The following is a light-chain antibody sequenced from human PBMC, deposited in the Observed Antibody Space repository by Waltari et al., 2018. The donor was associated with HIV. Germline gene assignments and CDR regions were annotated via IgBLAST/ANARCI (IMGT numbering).Light chain of an antibody. Sequence: QSALTQPASVSGSPGQSITISCIGPNRDVGAYHAVPWYQQHPGEAPRLLIYEVTNRPSGISYRFSGSKSGSTASLTISGLQAEDEADYYCTSKTTTDFVTFGGGTKLTVL. J-gene: IGLJ2*01. CDR3: TSKTTTDFVT. CDR2: EVT. V-gene: IGLV2-14*01. CDR1: NRDVGAYHA.